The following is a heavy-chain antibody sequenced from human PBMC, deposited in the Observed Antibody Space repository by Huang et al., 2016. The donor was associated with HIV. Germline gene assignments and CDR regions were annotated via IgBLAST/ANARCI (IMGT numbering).Heavy chain of an antibody. Sequence: QILLIESGGGVVQPGRSLRLSCAASGFTFSSYGMHWVRQAPGKGLEWVAVMSNDEDNIYYADSVGGRFTISRDNSKNTLYLQMNSLRIEDTAVYYCARGPIRFLAWLLNFDYWGQGALVTVSS. D-gene: IGHD3-3*01. J-gene: IGHJ4*02. CDR1: GFTFSSYG. CDR3: ARGPIRFLAWLLNFDY. CDR2: MSNDEDNI. V-gene: IGHV3-30*03.